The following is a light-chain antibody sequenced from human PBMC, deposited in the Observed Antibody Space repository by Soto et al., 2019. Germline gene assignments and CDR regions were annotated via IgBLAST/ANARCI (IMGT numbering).Light chain of an antibody. CDR2: GAS. CDR1: QSVSSK. J-gene: IGKJ5*01. Sequence: EIVMTQSPATLSVSPGERATLSCRASQSVSSKLAWYQQKPGQAPRLLIYGASTRATGIPARFSGSGSGTEFTLTISSLQSEDFAVYYCQQYNTWPPLTFGQGTRLEIK. CDR3: QQYNTWPPLT. V-gene: IGKV3-15*01.